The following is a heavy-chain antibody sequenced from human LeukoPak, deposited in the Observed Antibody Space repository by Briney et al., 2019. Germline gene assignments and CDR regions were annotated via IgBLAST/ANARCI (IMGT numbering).Heavy chain of an antibody. CDR3: ARSPAHYNNYGSNWFDP. CDR2: INAGNGNT. V-gene: IGHV1-3*03. Sequence: ASVKVSCKASGYTFTSYAMHWVRQAPGQRLEWMGWINAGNGNTKYSQEFQGRVTITRDTSASTAYMELSSLRSEDMAVYYCARSPAHYNNYGSNWFDPWGQGTLVTVSS. CDR1: GYTFTSYA. J-gene: IGHJ5*02. D-gene: IGHD4-11*01.